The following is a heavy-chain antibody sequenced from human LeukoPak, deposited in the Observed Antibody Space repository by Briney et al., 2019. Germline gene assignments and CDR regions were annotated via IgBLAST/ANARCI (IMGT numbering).Heavy chain of an antibody. CDR3: ARDRGSYLNAFDI. V-gene: IGHV4-38-2*02. Sequence: SETLSLTCTVSGYSISSDYYWGWIRQPPGKGLEWIGSIYHSGSTYYNPSLKSRVTISVDTSKNQFSLKLSSVTAADTAVYYCARDRGSYLNAFDIWGQGTMVTVSS. CDR1: GYSISSDYY. J-gene: IGHJ3*02. CDR2: IYHSGST. D-gene: IGHD1-26*01.